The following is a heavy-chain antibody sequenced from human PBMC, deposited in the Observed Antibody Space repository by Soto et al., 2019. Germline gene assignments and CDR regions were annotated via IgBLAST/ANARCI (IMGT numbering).Heavy chain of an antibody. Sequence: LRLSCATSGFTFSDYYMSWIRQAPGKGLEWVSYIGTRGNTKYYADSVRGRFTISRDNAKNSLYLQMNSLRADDTAVYYCARDGTEYYGEYYDYWGQGIPVTVSS. CDR2: IGTRGNTK. J-gene: IGHJ4*02. V-gene: IGHV3-11*01. CDR1: GFTFSDYY. CDR3: ARDGTEYYGEYYDY. D-gene: IGHD4-17*01.